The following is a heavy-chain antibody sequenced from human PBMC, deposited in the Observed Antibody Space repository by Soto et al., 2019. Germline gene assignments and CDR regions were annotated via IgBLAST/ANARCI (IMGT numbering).Heavy chain of an antibody. V-gene: IGHV4-30-4*01. CDR3: ARGLVIRPYYYHGMDV. J-gene: IGHJ6*02. CDR2: ISSIGST. D-gene: IGHD3-9*01. CDR1: GCSIRSGDYF. Sequence: QVQLQESGPGLVKPSQTLSLTCTVSGCSIRSGDYFWSWIRQSPGKGLEWIGYISSIGSTYYNPSLKSRVSVSRDTSKNQFSLKLSSVTTTDTAVYYCARGLVIRPYYYHGMDVWGQGTTVTVSS.